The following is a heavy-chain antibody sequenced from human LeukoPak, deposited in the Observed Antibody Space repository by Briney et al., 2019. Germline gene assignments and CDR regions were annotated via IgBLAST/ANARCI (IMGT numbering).Heavy chain of an antibody. CDR2: ISSSTSSK. CDR3: AKVVMVRGVITHPYYYYGMDV. J-gene: IGHJ6*02. D-gene: IGHD3-10*01. V-gene: IGHV3-21*04. CDR1: GFTFSTYS. Sequence: GGSLRLSCAASGFTFSTYSMNWVRQAPGKGLEWVSSISSSTSSKYYADSVKGRFTISRDNSKNTLYLQMNSLRAEDTAVYYCAKVVMVRGVITHPYYYYGMDVWGQGTTVTVSS.